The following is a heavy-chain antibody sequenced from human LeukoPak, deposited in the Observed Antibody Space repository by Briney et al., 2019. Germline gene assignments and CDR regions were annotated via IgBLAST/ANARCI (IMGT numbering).Heavy chain of an antibody. CDR2: ISYDGSNK. Sequence: GRSLRLSCAASGFTFSSYAMHRVRQAPGKGLEWVAVISYDGSNKYYADSVKGRFTISRDNSKNTLYLQMTSLRVEDTAIHFCARDGELTTHIDHWGQGTLVTVSS. D-gene: IGHD4/OR15-4a*01. CDR1: GFTFSSYA. J-gene: IGHJ4*02. V-gene: IGHV3-30*04. CDR3: ARDGELTTHIDH.